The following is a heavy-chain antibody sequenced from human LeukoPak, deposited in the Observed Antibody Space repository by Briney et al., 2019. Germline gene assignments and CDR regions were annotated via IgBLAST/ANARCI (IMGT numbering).Heavy chain of an antibody. CDR1: GFTFSSYG. CDR3: AKDDVTAAAGFDY. CDR2: IRYDGSNK. J-gene: IGHJ4*02. Sequence: GGSLRLSCAASGFTFSSYGMHWVRQAPGKGLEWVAFIRYDGSNKYYADSVKGRFTISRDNSKNTLYLQMNSLRAEDTAVYYCAKDDVTAAAGFDYWGQGTLVTVSS. V-gene: IGHV3-30*02. D-gene: IGHD6-13*01.